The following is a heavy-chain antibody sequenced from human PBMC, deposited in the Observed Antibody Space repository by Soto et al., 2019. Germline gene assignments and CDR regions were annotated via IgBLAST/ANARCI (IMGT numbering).Heavy chain of an antibody. D-gene: IGHD2-2*01. Sequence: PGGSLRLSCAASGFTFSSYGMHWVRQAPGKGLEWVAVISYDGSNKYYADSVKGRFTISRDNSKNTLYLQMNSLRAEDTAVYYCVKAPYDCSSTSCYAAMGAFDIWGQGTMVTVSS. CDR1: GFTFSSYG. CDR2: ISYDGSNK. CDR3: VKAPYDCSSTSCYAAMGAFDI. V-gene: IGHV3-30*18. J-gene: IGHJ3*02.